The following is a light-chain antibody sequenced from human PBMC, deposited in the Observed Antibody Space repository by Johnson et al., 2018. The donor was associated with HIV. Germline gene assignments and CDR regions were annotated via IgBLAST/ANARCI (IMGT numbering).Light chain of an antibody. CDR2: DNN. Sequence: QPVLTQPPSVSAAPGQKVAISCSGSSSNIGNNYVSWYQQVPGTAPKLLIYDNNRRPSGIPDRFSGSKSGTSATLGITGLQTGDEADYYCGTWDSSLSRGGFGTGIKVTVL. CDR1: SSNIGNNY. J-gene: IGLJ1*01. CDR3: GTWDSSLSRGG. V-gene: IGLV1-51*01.